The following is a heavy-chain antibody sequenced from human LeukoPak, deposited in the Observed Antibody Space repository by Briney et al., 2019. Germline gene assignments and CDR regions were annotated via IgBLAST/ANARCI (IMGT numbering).Heavy chain of an antibody. V-gene: IGHV3-30*18. J-gene: IGHJ3*02. CDR2: ISDDGSDK. Sequence: RGSLRLSCAASGFTFSSYTIHWVRQAPGKGLERVALISDDGSDKCYVDSVKGRFTVSRDNSKNTLYLQMNSLRAEDTAVYYCAKIAAVAGTAFDIWGQGTMVTVSS. CDR1: GFTFSSYT. CDR3: AKIAAVAGTAFDI. D-gene: IGHD6-19*01.